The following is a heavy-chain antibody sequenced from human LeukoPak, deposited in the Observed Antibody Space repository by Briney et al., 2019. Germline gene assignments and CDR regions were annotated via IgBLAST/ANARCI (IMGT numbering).Heavy chain of an antibody. CDR3: ARDTISIVLIED. D-gene: IGHD2-8*01. CDR1: GFTFSSYA. J-gene: IGHJ4*02. CDR2: ISYDGSNK. V-gene: IGHV3-30-3*01. Sequence: GGSLRLSCAASGFTFSSYAMPWVRQAPGKGLEWVAVISYDGSNKYYADSVKGRFTISRDNSKNTLYLQMNSLRAEDTAVYYCARDTISIVLIEDWGQGTLVTVSS.